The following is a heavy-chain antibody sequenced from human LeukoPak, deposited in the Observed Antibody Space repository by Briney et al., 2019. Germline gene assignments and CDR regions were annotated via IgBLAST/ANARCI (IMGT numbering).Heavy chain of an antibody. J-gene: IGHJ5*02. CDR2: IKQDGSEK. Sequence: GGSLRLSCAASGLTFSSYWMSWVRQAPGKGLEWVANIKQDGSEKYYVDSVKGRFTISRDNAKNSLYLQMNSLRAEDTAVYYCARTTVTPDNWFDPWGQGTLVTVSS. CDR3: ARTTVTPDNWFDP. V-gene: IGHV3-7*01. D-gene: IGHD4-17*01. CDR1: GLTFSSYW.